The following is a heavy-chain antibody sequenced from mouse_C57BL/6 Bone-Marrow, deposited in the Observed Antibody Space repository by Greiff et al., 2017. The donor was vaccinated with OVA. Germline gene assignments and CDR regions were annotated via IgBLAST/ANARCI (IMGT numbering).Heavy chain of an antibody. V-gene: IGHV1-52*01. J-gene: IGHJ3*01. Sequence: VQLQQPGAELVRPGSSVKLSCKASGYTFTSYWMHWVKQRPIQGLEWIGNIDPSDSETHYNQKFKDKATLTVDKSSSTAYMELRSLTSEDSAVYYCTRDDFAWFAYWGQGTLVTVSA. CDR2: IDPSDSET. D-gene: IGHD2-4*01. CDR3: TRDDFAWFAY. CDR1: GYTFTSYW.